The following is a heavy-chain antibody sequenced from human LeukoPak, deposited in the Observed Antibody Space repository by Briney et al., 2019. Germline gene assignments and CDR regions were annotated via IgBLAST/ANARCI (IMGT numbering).Heavy chain of an antibody. CDR3: ARTLVPAAMSNNWFDP. D-gene: IGHD2-2*01. V-gene: IGHV3-23*01. J-gene: IGHJ5*02. Sequence: GGSLRLSCAASGFTFSSYAMSWVRQAPGKGLEWVSAISGSGGSTYYADSVKGRFTISRDNSKNTLYLQMNSLRAEDTAVYYCARTLVPAAMSNNWFDPWGQGTLVTVSS. CDR2: ISGSGGST. CDR1: GFTFSSYA.